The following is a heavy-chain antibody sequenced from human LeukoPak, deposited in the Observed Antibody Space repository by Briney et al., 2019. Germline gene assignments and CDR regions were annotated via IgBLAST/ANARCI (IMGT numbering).Heavy chain of an antibody. CDR1: GFTFSSYT. V-gene: IGHV3-21*01. J-gene: IGHJ6*02. D-gene: IGHD2-15*01. CDR2: ISSSSSYI. Sequence: NPGGSLRLSCAASGFTFSSYTMNWVRQAPGKGLQWVSSISSSSSYIYYADSVKGRLTISRDNAKNSLYLQMNSLRAEDTAVYYCARDPTPRYCSGGSCYTHYGMDVWGQRTMVTVSS. CDR3: ARDPTPRYCSGGSCYTHYGMDV.